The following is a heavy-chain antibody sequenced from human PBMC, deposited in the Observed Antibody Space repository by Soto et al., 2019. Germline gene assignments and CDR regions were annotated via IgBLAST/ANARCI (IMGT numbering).Heavy chain of an antibody. J-gene: IGHJ4*02. CDR3: AKEDTSSGSRDY. CDR1: GFPFGENA. Sequence: GGSLRLSCAASGFPFGENAMSWVRQAPGKGLEWVSGISDSGATTYYADSVRGRFTISRDNSKNTLYLQMKSLRAEDSASYYCAKEDTSSGSRDYWDQGALVTVSS. D-gene: IGHD6-19*01. V-gene: IGHV3-23*01. CDR2: ISDSGATT.